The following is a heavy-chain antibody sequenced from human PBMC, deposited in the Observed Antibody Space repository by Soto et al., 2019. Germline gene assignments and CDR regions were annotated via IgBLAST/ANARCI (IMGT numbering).Heavy chain of an antibody. D-gene: IGHD1-26*01. CDR1: GFTFDSYA. J-gene: IGHJ4*02. CDR2: ISGSGGNT. V-gene: IGHV3-23*01. Sequence: LRLSCAASGFTFDSYAMTWVRQAPVSGLEWVSTISGSGGNTDYADSVKGRFTVSRDNSKTTMYLQMNSLRAEDTAVYYCAKDLNGYSGSYSFPFLDSWGQGTLVTVSS. CDR3: AKDLNGYSGSYSFPFLDS.